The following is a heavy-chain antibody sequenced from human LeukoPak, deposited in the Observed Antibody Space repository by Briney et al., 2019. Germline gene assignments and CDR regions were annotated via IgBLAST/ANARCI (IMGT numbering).Heavy chain of an antibody. CDR3: ARDSEVTALLPYYYYGMDV. CDR2: ISAYNGNT. Sequence: GASVKVSCKASGYTFTSYGISWVRQAPGQGLEWMGWISAYNGNTNYAQKLQGRVTMTTDTSTSTAYMELRSLRSDDTAVYYCARDSEVTALLPYYYYGMDVWGQGTTVTVSS. D-gene: IGHD2-21*02. J-gene: IGHJ6*02. CDR1: GYTFTSYG. V-gene: IGHV1-18*01.